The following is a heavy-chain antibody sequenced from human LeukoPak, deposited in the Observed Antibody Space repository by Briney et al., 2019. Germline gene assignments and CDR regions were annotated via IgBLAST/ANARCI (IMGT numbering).Heavy chain of an antibody. V-gene: IGHV3-7*01. Sequence: GGSLRLSCAASGFTFSDYWMSWVRQAPGNGLEWVANIKGDGSEKDYVDSVKGRFTISRDNAKNSLFLQMNNLRDEDTAVYYCASPGRDVWYLLHFDYWGQGALVTVSS. J-gene: IGHJ4*02. CDR1: GFTFSDYW. D-gene: IGHD2-15*01. CDR2: IKGDGSEK. CDR3: ASPGRDVWYLLHFDY.